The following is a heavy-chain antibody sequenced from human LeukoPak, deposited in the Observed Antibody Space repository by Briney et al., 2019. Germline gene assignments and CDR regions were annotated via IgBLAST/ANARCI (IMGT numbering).Heavy chain of an antibody. J-gene: IGHJ4*02. CDR1: GFTFSILD. V-gene: IGHV3-23*01. CDR2: ISGNGGRT. D-gene: IGHD3-22*01. CDR3: ARSSERKYYFDY. Sequence: GGSLRLSCAASGFTFSILDMSWVRQAPGKGLEWVSAISGNGGRTYYADSVKGRFTISRDNSKNTLYLQMNSLGAEDTAVYYCARSSERKYYFDYWGQGTLVTVSS.